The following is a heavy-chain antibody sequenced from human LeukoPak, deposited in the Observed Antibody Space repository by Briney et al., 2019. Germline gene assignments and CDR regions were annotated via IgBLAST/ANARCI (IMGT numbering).Heavy chain of an antibody. D-gene: IGHD2-15*01. Sequence: PSETLSLTCTVSGDSISGFYWSWIRQPPGKGLEWIGDIYYSGTTNYNPSLKSRLTISVDTSKNQFSLKLSSVTAADTAVYYCARATYCSGGSCYHGAGYYYMDVWGKGTTVTVSS. V-gene: IGHV4-59*01. CDR3: ARATYCSGGSCYHGAGYYYMDV. J-gene: IGHJ6*03. CDR1: GDSISGFY. CDR2: IYYSGTT.